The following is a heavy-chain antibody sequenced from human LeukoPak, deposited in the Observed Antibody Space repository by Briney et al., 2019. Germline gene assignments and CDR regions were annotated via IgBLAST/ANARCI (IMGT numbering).Heavy chain of an antibody. D-gene: IGHD3-22*01. CDR2: IRQDGSEI. V-gene: IGHV3-7*01. CDR3: AREKSDISGYRLYCFDC. J-gene: IGHJ4*02. Sequence: GGSLRLSCAASGFIFTNHWMSWVRQAPGKGLEWVANIRQDGSEIYYKDSVKGRFTISRDNTKNSVYLQMNSLRAEDTAVYYCAREKSDISGYRLYCFDCWGQGTLVTVSS. CDR1: GFIFTNHW.